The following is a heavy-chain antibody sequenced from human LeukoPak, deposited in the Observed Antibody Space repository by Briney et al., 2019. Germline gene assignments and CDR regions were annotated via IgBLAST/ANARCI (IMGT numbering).Heavy chain of an antibody. CDR3: ARDLTQIAAAGTVPGY. J-gene: IGHJ4*02. V-gene: IGHV3-21*01. D-gene: IGHD6-13*01. CDR1: GFTFSSYA. CDR2: ISSSSSYI. Sequence: GGSLRLSCAASGFTFSSYAMHWVRQAPGKGLEWVSSISSSSSYIYYADSVKGRFTISRDNAKNSLYLQMNSLRAEDTAVYYCARDLTQIAAAGTVPGYWGQGTLVTVSS.